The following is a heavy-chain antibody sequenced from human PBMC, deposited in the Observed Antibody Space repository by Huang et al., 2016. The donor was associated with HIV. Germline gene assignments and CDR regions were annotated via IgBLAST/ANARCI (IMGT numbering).Heavy chain of an antibody. CDR2: MNPKSGNV. CDR3: ARGFGINYNHEAFDV. Sequence: QIQLAQSGAEVKKPGASVKVSCKASGYTFTNYDINWVRQASGQGLEWRERMNPKSGNVGYTKKFQGRVAILRNSSINTSYLEVTSLTSEDTAVYYCARGFGINYNHEAFDVWGQGTMVTVSS. J-gene: IGHJ3*01. CDR1: GYTFTNYD. D-gene: IGHD3-10*01. V-gene: IGHV1-8*01.